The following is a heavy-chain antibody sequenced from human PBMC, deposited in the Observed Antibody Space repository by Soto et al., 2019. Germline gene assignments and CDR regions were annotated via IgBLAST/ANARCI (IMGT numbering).Heavy chain of an antibody. CDR1: GGSVSSGSYY. Sequence: LETLSLTCTVSGGSVSSGSYYWSWIRQPPGKGLEWIGYIYYSGSTNYNPSLKSRVTISVDTSKNQFSLKASDTAMYYCARPPLPGFGKYAMDVWGQGTTVTVSS. J-gene: IGHJ6*02. D-gene: IGHD3-10*01. CDR3: ARPPLPGFGKYAMDV. V-gene: IGHV4-61*01. CDR2: IYYSGST.